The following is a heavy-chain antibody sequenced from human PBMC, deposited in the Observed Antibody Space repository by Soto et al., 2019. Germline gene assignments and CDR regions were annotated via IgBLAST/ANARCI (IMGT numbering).Heavy chain of an antibody. J-gene: IGHJ4*02. CDR2: ISSSSSTI. Sequence: PGGSLRLSCAASGFTFSSYSMNWVRQAPGKGLEWVSYISSSSSTIYYADSVKGRFTISRDNAKNSLYLQMNSLRAEDTAVYYCARELTGTTGPRLDNRGKGTLVTV. D-gene: IGHD1-7*01. CDR1: GFTFSSYS. V-gene: IGHV3-48*01. CDR3: ARELTGTTGPRLDN.